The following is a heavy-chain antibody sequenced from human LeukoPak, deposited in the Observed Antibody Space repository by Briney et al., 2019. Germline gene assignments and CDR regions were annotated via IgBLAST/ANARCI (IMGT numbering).Heavy chain of an antibody. J-gene: IGHJ3*01. V-gene: IGHV1-8*01. Sequence: ASVKVSCKASGYTFTSYDINWVRQATGQGLEWMGWMNPISGNTGYAQKFQGRVTMTRNTSISTAYMELSSLRSEDTAIYYCVRASVDTGGAFDVWGQGTVVTVSS. CDR2: MNPISGNT. CDR1: GYTFTSYD. D-gene: IGHD2-8*02. CDR3: VRASVDTGGAFDV.